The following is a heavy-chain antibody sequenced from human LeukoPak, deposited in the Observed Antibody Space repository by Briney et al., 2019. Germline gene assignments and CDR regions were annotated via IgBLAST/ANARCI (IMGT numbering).Heavy chain of an antibody. D-gene: IGHD3-10*01. CDR3: AKRGVRGSYYFDH. CDR1: GFTFSNYA. V-gene: IGHV3-23*01. CDR2: MSSTDGTT. Sequence: PGGSLRLSCAASGFTFSNYAMTWVRQAPGKGLEWVSTMSSTDGTTFYADSVKGRFTISRDNSKNIQYLQMNNLRAEDTAVYHCAKRGVRGSYYFDHWGQGTLVTVSS. J-gene: IGHJ4*02.